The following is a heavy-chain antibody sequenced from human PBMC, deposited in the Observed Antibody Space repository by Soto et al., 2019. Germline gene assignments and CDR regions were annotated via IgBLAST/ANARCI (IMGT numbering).Heavy chain of an antibody. CDR3: AKDRQHHDSSGYFEFDC. J-gene: IGHJ4*02. Sequence: EVQLLESGGGLGQPGGSLRLSCAGSGFTFSSDAMSWVRQAPGKGLEWVSGISGSDGTTYGITYYADSVKGRFTISRDNPRNTLYLQMDNLRAEDTAVYYCAKDRQHHDSSGYFEFDCWGQGTLVTVSS. D-gene: IGHD3-22*01. V-gene: IGHV3-23*01. CDR2: ISGSDGTTYGIT. CDR1: GFTFSSDA.